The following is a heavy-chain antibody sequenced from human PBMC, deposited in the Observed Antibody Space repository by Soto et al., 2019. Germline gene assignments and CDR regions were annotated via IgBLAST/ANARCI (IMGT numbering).Heavy chain of an antibody. D-gene: IGHD2-15*01. Sequence: SETLSLTCTVSGGSVSSGSYYWSWIRQPPGKGLEWIGYIYYSGSTNYNPSLKSRVTISVDTSKNQFSLKLSSVTAADTAVYYCARAKLSGYCSGGSCYQVRPNWFDPWGQGTLVTVS. J-gene: IGHJ5*02. CDR2: IYYSGST. V-gene: IGHV4-61*01. CDR1: GGSVSSGSYY. CDR3: ARAKLSGYCSGGSCYQVRPNWFDP.